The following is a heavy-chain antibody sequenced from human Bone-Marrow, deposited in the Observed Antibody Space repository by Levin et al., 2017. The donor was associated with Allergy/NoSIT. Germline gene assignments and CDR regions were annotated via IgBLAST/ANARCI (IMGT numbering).Heavy chain of an antibody. CDR2: IYSSGVT. J-gene: IGHJ4*02. V-gene: IGHV3-53*01. CDR1: EFTVSNNY. D-gene: IGHD6-13*01. CDR3: SRKTDSRPPGDY. Sequence: GGSLRLSCIVSEFTVSNNYMSWVRQAPGKGLEWVSTIYSSGVTNYADSVKGRFIISRDKSKNTLYLQMNRLRDEDTAVYYCSRKTDSRPPGDYWGQGTLVTVSS.